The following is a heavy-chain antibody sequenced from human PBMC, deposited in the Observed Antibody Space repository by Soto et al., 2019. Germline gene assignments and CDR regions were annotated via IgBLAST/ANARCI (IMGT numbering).Heavy chain of an antibody. D-gene: IGHD3-9*01. J-gene: IGHJ6*02. CDR2: ISGSGGST. Sequence: GGSLRLSCAASGFTFSSYSMNWVRQAPGSGPEWVSYISGSGGSTYYADSVKGRFTISRDNSKNTLYLQMNSLRAEDTAVYYCAKDGYGRYDILTGYFYYYYGMDVWGQGTTVTVSS. V-gene: IGHV3-23*01. CDR1: GFTFSSYS. CDR3: AKDGYGRYDILTGYFYYYYGMDV.